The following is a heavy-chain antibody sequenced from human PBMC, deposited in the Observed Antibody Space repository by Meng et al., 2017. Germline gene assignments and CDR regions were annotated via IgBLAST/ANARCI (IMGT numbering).Heavy chain of an antibody. Sequence: SAKVSCKASGGTFSSYAISWVRQAPGQGLEGLGGIIPIFGTANYAQEFQSRFTITTDESTSTAYMELSSLGSDDKAVYYCASGRSSGCCSYYFDYWGQGTLVTVSS. J-gene: IGHJ4*02. V-gene: IGHV1-69*05. CDR1: GGTFSSYA. D-gene: IGHD6-19*01. CDR3: ASGRSSGCCSYYFDY. CDR2: IIPIFGTA.